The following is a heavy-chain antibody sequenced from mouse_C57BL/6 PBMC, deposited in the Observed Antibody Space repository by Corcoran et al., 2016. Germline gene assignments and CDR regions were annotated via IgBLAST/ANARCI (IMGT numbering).Heavy chain of an antibody. CDR3: ARDSAYAMDY. J-gene: IGHJ4*01. CDR2: ISYDGSN. D-gene: IGHD6-1*01. V-gene: IGHV3-6*01. CDR1: GYSITSGYY. Sequence: DVQLQESGPGLVKPSQSLSLTCSVTGYSITSGYYWNWIRQFPGNKLEWMGYISYDGSNNYNPSLKNRISITRDTSKNQFFLKLNSVTTEDTATYYCARDSAYAMDYWGQGTSVNVSS.